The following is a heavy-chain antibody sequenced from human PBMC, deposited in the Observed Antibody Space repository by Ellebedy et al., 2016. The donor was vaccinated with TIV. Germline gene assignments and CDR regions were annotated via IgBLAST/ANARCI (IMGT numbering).Heavy chain of an antibody. CDR3: ARDFSSSWYVYPDAFDI. Sequence: GGSLRLSXAASGFTFSSYGMHWVRQAPGKGLEWVAVIWYDGSNKYYADSVKGRFTISRDNSKNTLYLQMNSLRAEDTAVYYCARDFSSSWYVYPDAFDIWGQGTMVTVSS. J-gene: IGHJ3*02. V-gene: IGHV3-33*01. D-gene: IGHD6-13*01. CDR1: GFTFSSYG. CDR2: IWYDGSNK.